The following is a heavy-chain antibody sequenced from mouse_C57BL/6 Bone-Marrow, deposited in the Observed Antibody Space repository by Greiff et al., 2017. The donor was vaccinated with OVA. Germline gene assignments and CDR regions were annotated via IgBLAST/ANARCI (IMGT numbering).Heavy chain of an antibody. D-gene: IGHD3-2*02. V-gene: IGHV1-69*01. CDR1: GYTFTSYW. CDR2: IDPSDSYT. J-gene: IGHJ2*01. Sequence: VQLQQPGAELVMPGASVKLSCKASGYTFTSYWMHWVKQRPGQGLAWIGEIDPSDSYTNYNQKFKGKSTLTVDNSSSTAYMQLSSLTSEDSAVYYCARSSDSSGYVPDYWGQGTTLTVSS. CDR3: ARSSDSSGYVPDY.